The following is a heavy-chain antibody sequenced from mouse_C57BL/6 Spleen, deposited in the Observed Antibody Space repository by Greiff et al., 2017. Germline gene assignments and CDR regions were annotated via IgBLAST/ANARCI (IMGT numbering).Heavy chain of an antibody. Sequence: VHVKQSGPELVKPGASVKISCKASGYSFTGYYMNWVKQSPEKSLEWIGEINPSTGGTTYNQKFKAKATLTVDKSSSTAYMQLKSLTSEDSAVYYCARSGSHYYGSSQDYWGQGTTLTVSS. CDR1: GYSFTGYY. D-gene: IGHD1-1*01. CDR3: ARSGSHYYGSSQDY. V-gene: IGHV1-42*01. J-gene: IGHJ2*01. CDR2: INPSTGGT.